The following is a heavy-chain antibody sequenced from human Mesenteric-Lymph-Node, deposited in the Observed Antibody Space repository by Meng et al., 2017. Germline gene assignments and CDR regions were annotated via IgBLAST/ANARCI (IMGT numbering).Heavy chain of an antibody. D-gene: IGHD3-10*01. J-gene: IGHJ5*02. CDR1: GFTFTSSA. CDR3: ARDRDYYGSGSYYYWWFDP. V-gene: IGHV1-58*01. Sequence: SVKVSCKASGFTFTSSAVQWVRQARGQRLEWIGWIVVGSGNTNYAQKFQERVTITRDTSISTAYMELSRLRSDDTAVYYCARDRDYYGSGSYYYWWFDPWGQGTLVTVSS. CDR2: IVVGSGNT.